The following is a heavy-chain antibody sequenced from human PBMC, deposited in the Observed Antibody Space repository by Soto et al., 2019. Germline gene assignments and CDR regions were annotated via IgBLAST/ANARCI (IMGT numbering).Heavy chain of an antibody. Sequence: EVQLVDSGGGLVQPGRSLRLSCAASGFTFDDYAMHWVRQAPGKGLEWVSGISWNSGSIGYADSVKGRFTISRDNAKNSLYLQMNSLRADDTALYYCAKDIRGSGSNFFDYWGQGTLVTVSS. D-gene: IGHD3-10*01. CDR1: GFTFDDYA. CDR2: ISWNSGSI. J-gene: IGHJ4*02. V-gene: IGHV3-9*01. CDR3: AKDIRGSGSNFFDY.